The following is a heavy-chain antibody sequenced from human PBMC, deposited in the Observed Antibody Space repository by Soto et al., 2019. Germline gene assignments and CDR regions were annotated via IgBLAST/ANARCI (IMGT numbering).Heavy chain of an antibody. Sequence: SETLSLTCAVYGGSFSGYYWSWIRQPPGKGLEWIGEINHSGSTNYNPSLKSRVTISVDTSKNHFSLKLSSVTAADTAVYYCTRDWSLMVYAIDYYYYDMDVWGKGTTVTVSS. V-gene: IGHV4-34*01. CDR1: GGSFSGYY. CDR3: TRDWSLMVYAIDYYYYDMDV. CDR2: INHSGST. D-gene: IGHD2-8*01. J-gene: IGHJ6*03.